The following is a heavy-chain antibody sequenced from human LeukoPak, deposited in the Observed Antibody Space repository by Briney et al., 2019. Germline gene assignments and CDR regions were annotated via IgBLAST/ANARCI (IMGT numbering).Heavy chain of an antibody. CDR2: TYYRSKWYN. CDR1: GDSVSSNSAA. D-gene: IGHD1-1*01. V-gene: IGHV6-1*01. Sequence: SQTLSLTCSISGDSVSSNSAALDWIRQSPSRGLEWLGRTYYRSKWYNAYAVSVQSRITIYTDTSKNQFSLQLNSVTPEDTAVYYCARVIRGTTGTIDYWGQGTLVTVSS. J-gene: IGHJ4*02. CDR3: ARVIRGTTGTIDY.